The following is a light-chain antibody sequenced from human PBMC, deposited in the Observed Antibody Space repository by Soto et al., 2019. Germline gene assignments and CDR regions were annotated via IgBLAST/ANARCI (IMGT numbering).Light chain of an antibody. CDR2: EVS. V-gene: IGLV2-8*01. J-gene: IGLJ1*01. CDR1: TNDVGYYNL. CDR3: SSYAGSNNFV. Sequence: QSALTQPASVSGSPGQSITISCIGVTNDVGYYNLVSWYQQLPGQAPRLMIYEVSERPSGVPDRFSGSKSSNTASLTVSGLQAEDEADYYCSSYAGSNNFVFGTGTKVTVL.